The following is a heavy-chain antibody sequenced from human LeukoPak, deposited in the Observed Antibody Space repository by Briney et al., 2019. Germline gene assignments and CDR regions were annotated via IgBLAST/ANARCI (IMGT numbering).Heavy chain of an antibody. CDR3: ARGPYSSSWYDAFDI. D-gene: IGHD6-13*01. V-gene: IGHV3-66*01. J-gene: IGHJ3*02. CDR2: IYSGGST. Sequence: GGSLRLSCAASGFTVSSNYMSWVRQAPGKGLEWVSVIYSGGSTYYADSVKGRFTISRDNSKNTLYLQMNSLRAEDTAVYYCARGPYSSSWYDAFDIWGQGTMVTVSS. CDR1: GFTVSSNY.